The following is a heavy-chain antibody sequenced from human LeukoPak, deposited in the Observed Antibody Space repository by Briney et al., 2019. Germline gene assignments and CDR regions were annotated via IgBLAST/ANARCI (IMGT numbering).Heavy chain of an antibody. Sequence: GGSLRLSCAASGFRVGSYYTSWIRQAPGKGLEWVAVVGNSDNHRDHADSVKGRFTISRDDAKNSVYLQMNSLRVEDTAIYYCAREQWYRFDNWGQGALVTVSS. J-gene: IGHJ4*02. CDR3: AREQWYRFDN. D-gene: IGHD2-8*01. CDR2: VGNSDNHR. CDR1: GFRVGSYY. V-gene: IGHV3-11*01.